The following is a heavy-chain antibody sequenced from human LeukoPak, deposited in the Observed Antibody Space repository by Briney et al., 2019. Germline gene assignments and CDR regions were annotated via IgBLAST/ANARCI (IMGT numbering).Heavy chain of an antibody. Sequence: SETLSLTCTVSGDSISSGGYYWSWIRQHPGKGLEWIGYIYYSGTAYYNPSLKSRVTISVDTSKKQFSLKLSSVTPADTAVYYCARYDSRAQPGYFDLWGGGTLVTVSS. CDR1: GDSISSGGYY. CDR2: IYYSGTA. D-gene: IGHD3-22*01. CDR3: ARYDSRAQPGYFDL. J-gene: IGHJ2*01. V-gene: IGHV4-31*03.